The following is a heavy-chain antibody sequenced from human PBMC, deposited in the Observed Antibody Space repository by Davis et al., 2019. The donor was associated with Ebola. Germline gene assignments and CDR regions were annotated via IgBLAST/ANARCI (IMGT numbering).Heavy chain of an antibody. V-gene: IGHV1-46*01. CDR1: GYTFTSYY. J-gene: IGHJ4*02. Sequence: ASVKVSCKASGYTFTSYYMHWVRQAPGQGLEWMGIINPSGGSTSYAQKFQGRVTITADKSTSTAYMELSSLRSEDTAVYYCARGSSGWYVDYWGQGTLVTVSS. CDR2: INPSGGST. CDR3: ARGSSGWYVDY. D-gene: IGHD6-19*01.